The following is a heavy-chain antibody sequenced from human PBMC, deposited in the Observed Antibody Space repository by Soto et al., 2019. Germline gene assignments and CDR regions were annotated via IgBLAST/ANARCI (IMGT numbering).Heavy chain of an antibody. CDR2: VDYSGTA. V-gene: IGHV4-39*01. Sequence: KTSDTLSLTCTVSSGSISVTNVFWGWVRQPPGKGLEWIGNVDYSGTAYFSPSLATRVTFHVDTSKNQFSLTLYSVTAADTAVYYCARITGRHLDYWGQGILVTVSS. CDR3: ARITGRHLDY. D-gene: IGHD1-20*01. J-gene: IGHJ4*02. CDR1: SGSISVTNVF.